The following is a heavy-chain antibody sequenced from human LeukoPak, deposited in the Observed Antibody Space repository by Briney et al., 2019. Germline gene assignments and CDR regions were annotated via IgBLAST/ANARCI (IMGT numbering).Heavy chain of an antibody. Sequence: PVGSLRLSCAASGFTFSSYWMHWVRQAPGKGLVWVSRINSDGSSTSYADSVKGRFTISRDNAKNTLSLQMNSLRAEDTAVYYCARGWRILTGPADYWGQGTLVTVSS. CDR3: ARGWRILTGPADY. D-gene: IGHD3-9*01. CDR2: INSDGSST. CDR1: GFTFSSYW. V-gene: IGHV3-74*01. J-gene: IGHJ4*02.